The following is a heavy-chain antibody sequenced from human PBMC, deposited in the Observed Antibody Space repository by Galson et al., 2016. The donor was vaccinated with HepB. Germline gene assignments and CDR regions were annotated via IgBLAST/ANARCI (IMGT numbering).Heavy chain of an antibody. CDR1: GFTFSGYA. J-gene: IGHJ6*02. D-gene: IGHD2-21*01. V-gene: IGHV3-23*01. Sequence: SLRLSCAASGFTFSGYAMSWVRQAPGKGLDCVSSISGNGGTTYYADSVKGRFTISRDNSKNTLYLQMNSLRADDTAVYYFAKTLLGGMDVWGHGTTVTVSS. CDR3: AKTLLGGMDV. CDR2: ISGNGGTT.